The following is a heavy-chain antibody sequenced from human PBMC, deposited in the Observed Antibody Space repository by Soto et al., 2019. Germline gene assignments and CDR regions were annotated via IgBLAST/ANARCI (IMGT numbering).Heavy chain of an antibody. CDR2: IYYSGST. V-gene: IGHV4-39*01. CDR1: GGSISSSSYY. J-gene: IGHJ6*03. CDR3: ARHNKRSSGYYYYYMDV. Sequence: SETLSLTCTVSGGSISSSSYYWGWIRQPPGKGLEWIGSIYYSGSTYYNPSLKSRVTISVDTSKNQFSLKLSSVTAADTAVYYCARHNKRSSGYYYYYMDVWGKGTTVTVSS. D-gene: IGHD6-6*01.